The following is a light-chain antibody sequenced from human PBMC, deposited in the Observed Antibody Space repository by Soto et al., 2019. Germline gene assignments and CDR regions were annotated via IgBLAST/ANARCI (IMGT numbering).Light chain of an antibody. CDR3: QQGHNWPLT. CDR1: QSIKSE. Sequence: EIVMTQSPATLSLSPGERAALSCRASQSIKSELAWYQQKPGQPPRLLIYGASTRATGVPARFTGSESGSEFTLTISGLPSEDFAVYYCQQGHNWPLTFGQGTRLEI. J-gene: IGKJ2*01. CDR2: GAS. V-gene: IGKV3-15*01.